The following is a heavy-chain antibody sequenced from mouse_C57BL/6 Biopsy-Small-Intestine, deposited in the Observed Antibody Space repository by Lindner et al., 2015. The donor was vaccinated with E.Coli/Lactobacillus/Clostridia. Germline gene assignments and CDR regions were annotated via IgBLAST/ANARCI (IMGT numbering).Heavy chain of an antibody. CDR2: ILPGSSST. CDR1: GYTFTDYW. Sequence: VQLQESGAELMKPGASVKLSCKATGYTFTDYWIEWVKQRPGHGLEWIGEILPGSSSTYFNEKFKGEATFTADTSSNTAYMQLSSLTTEDSAIYYCTRRINWYFDVWGTGTTATASS. V-gene: IGHV1-9*01. J-gene: IGHJ1*03. D-gene: IGHD2-4*01. CDR3: TRRINWYFDV.